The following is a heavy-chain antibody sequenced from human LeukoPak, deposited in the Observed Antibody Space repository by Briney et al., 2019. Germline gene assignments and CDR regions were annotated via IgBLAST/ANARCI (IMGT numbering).Heavy chain of an antibody. D-gene: IGHD6-19*01. CDR2: IWYDGSNK. J-gene: IGHJ3*02. CDR3: ARDMDGWYSAFDI. CDR1: GFTFSSYG. Sequence: QPGRSLRLSCAASGFTFSSYGMHWVRQAPGKGLEWVAVIWYDGSNKYYADSVKGRFTISRDNSKNTLYLQMNSLRAEDTAVYYCARDMDGWYSAFDIWGQGTMVTVSS. V-gene: IGHV3-33*01.